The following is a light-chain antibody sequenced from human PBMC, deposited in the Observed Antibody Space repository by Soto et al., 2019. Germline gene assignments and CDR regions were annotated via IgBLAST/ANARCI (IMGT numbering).Light chain of an antibody. V-gene: IGKV1-33*01. CDR3: QQYDNFVLT. J-gene: IGKJ4*01. CDR1: QVIANF. CDR2: DAS. Sequence: DIPMTQSPSSLSASVGDRVSITCQASQVIANFLNWYQQKPGKAPKLLIYDASNLKTGVPSRFSGSGSGTDFTLTISSLQPEDIATYYCQQYDNFVLTFGGGTKVEIK.